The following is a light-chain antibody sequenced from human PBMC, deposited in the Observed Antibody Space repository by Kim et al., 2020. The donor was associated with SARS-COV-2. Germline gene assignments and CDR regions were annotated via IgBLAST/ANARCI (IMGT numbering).Light chain of an antibody. CDR3: QAWDSSDVV. Sequence: SYELTQPPSVSVSPGQTANITCSGDKLGNKYACWYQQKPGQSPVLVIYQDNKRPSGIFERFSGSNSGNTATLTISGTQAMDEADYYCQAWDSSDVVFGGGTKLTVL. CDR2: QDN. V-gene: IGLV3-1*01. CDR1: KLGNKY. J-gene: IGLJ2*01.